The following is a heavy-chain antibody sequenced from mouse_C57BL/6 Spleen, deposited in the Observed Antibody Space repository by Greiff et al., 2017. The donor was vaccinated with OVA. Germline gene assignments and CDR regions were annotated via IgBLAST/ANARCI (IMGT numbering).Heavy chain of an antibody. V-gene: IGHV1-74*01. J-gene: IGHJ4*01. CDR2: IHPSDSDT. CDR3: ASPGGTGAMDY. Sequence: QVQLQLSGAELVKPGASVKVSCKASGYTFTSYWMHWVKQRPGQGLEWIGRIHPSDSDTNYNQKFKGKATLTVDKSSSTAYMQLSSLTSEDSAVYYCASPGGTGAMDYWGQGTSVTVSS. CDR1: GYTFTSYW. D-gene: IGHD3-3*01.